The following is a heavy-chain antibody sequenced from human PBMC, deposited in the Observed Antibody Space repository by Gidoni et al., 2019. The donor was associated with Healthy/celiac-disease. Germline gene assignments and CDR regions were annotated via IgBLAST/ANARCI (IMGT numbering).Heavy chain of an antibody. V-gene: IGHV5-51*01. Sequence: EEQLVQSGAEVIKPGESLKISGKGSGYSVTSHWLRVVRQRPGKGLEWMGIIYPGVSHTRYSPSFQGQVTISAYESISTAYLQWSSLKASDTAMYDCARHRRDDFWSGFPTYYYYVMDVWGQGTTVTVSS. CDR3: ARHRRDDFWSGFPTYYYYVMDV. J-gene: IGHJ6*02. CDR2: IYPGVSHT. CDR1: GYSVTSHW. D-gene: IGHD3-3*01.